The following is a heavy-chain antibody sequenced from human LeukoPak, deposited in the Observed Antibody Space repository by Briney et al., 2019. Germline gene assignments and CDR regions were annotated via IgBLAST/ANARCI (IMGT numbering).Heavy chain of an antibody. CDR2: IYTRGST. J-gene: IGHJ3*02. CDR1: GGSISSGSYY. D-gene: IGHD6-19*01. Sequence: PSETLSLTCTVSGGSISSGSYYWSWIRQPAGKGLEWIGRIYTRGSTNYNPSLKSRDTISVDTSKNQFSLKLSSVTAADTAVYYCARDSSGWKSNGAFDIWGQGTMVTVSS. CDR3: ARDSSGWKSNGAFDI. V-gene: IGHV4-61*02.